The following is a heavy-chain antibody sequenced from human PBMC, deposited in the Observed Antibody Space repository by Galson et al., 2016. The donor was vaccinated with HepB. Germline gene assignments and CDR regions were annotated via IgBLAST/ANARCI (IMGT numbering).Heavy chain of an antibody. D-gene: IGHD3-3*01. CDR2: IKQDGSEK. J-gene: IGHJ6*04. CDR1: GFTFSSYW. CDR3: ARDYGFWSSFYGLSPGYYAMDV. V-gene: IGHV3-7*01. Sequence: SLRLSCAASGFTFSSYWMNWVRQAPGKGLEWVAHIKQDGSEKYYVDSVKGRFTISRDNAKNSLYLQMNNLRGEDTAVYFCARDYGFWSSFYGLSPGYYAMDVWGKGTTVTVSS.